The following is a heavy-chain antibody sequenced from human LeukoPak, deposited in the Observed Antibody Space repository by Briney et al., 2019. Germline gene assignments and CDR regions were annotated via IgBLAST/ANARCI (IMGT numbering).Heavy chain of an antibody. CDR1: GGSISSGSYY. CDR3: AGQGMGGYYYGSGSYSYNY. Sequence: SETLSLTCTVSGGSISSGSYYWSWIRQPAGKGLEWIGRIYTSGSTNYNPSLKSRVTISIDTSKNQFSLKLSSVTAADTAVYYCAGQGMGGYYYGSGSYSYNYWGQGTLVTVSS. CDR2: IYTSGST. D-gene: IGHD3-10*01. V-gene: IGHV4-61*02. J-gene: IGHJ4*02.